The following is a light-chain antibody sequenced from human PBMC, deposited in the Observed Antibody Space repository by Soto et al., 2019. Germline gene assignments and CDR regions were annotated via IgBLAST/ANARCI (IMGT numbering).Light chain of an antibody. CDR1: SSDVGGYNY. Sequence: ALTQPASVSGSPGQSITISCTGTSSDVGGYNYVSWYQQHPGKAPKLMIYDVSNRPSGVSNRFSGSKSGNTASLTISGLQAEDEADYYCSSYTSSSTYIFGTGTKVTVL. V-gene: IGLV2-14*01. J-gene: IGLJ1*01. CDR3: SSYTSSSTYI. CDR2: DVS.